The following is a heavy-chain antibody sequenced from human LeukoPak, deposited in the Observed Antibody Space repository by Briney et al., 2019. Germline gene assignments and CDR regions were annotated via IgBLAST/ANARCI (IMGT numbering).Heavy chain of an antibody. D-gene: IGHD6-13*01. CDR2: MSGSGGST. V-gene: IGHV3-23*01. CDR1: GFTFSNYA. CDR3: AKDWGSISAAGYYFDY. Sequence: GGSLRLSCAASGFTFSNYAMSWVRQAPGKGLEWVSTMSGSGGSTYYADSVKGRSTISRDNSKNTLYLQMNSLRAEDTALYYCAKDWGSISAAGYYFDYWGQGTLVTVSS. J-gene: IGHJ4*02.